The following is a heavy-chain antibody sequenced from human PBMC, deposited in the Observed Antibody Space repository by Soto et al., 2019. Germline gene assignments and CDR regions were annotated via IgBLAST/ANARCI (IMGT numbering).Heavy chain of an antibody. J-gene: IGHJ3*02. CDR3: AREGDYGDYVAFDI. V-gene: IGHV4-30-4*01. Sequence: SETLSLTCTVSGGSISSGTYYWSWLRQPPGKGLEWIGYIYHSGSTYYNPSLKSRVTISVDRSKNQFSLKLSSVTAADTAVYYCAREGDYGDYVAFDIWGQGTMVTFSS. D-gene: IGHD4-17*01. CDR1: GGSISSGTYY. CDR2: IYHSGST.